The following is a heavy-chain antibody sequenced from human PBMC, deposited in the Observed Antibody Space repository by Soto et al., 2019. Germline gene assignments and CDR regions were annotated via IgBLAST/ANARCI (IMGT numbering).Heavy chain of an antibody. CDR2: IIPILGIA. D-gene: IGHD3-16*01. Sequence: SVKVSCKASGGTFSSYTISWVRQAPGQGLEWMGRIIPILGIANYAQKLQGRLTMTTDTSTRTAYMDLGSLTSDDTAVYYCAMVDNYVTPTPQDVWGQGTTVTVSS. CDR3: AMVDNYVTPTPQDV. CDR1: GGTFSSYT. J-gene: IGHJ6*02. V-gene: IGHV1-69*02.